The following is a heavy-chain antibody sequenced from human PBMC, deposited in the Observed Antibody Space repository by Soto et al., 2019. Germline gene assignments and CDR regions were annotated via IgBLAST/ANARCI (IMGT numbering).Heavy chain of an antibody. J-gene: IGHJ6*02. CDR1: GYTFTSYG. D-gene: IGHD6-19*01. CDR3: ARDHSSGWYTNYYYGMDV. V-gene: IGHV1-18*01. Sequence: GASVKVSCKASGYTFTSYGTSWVRQAPGQGLEWMGWISAYNGNTNYAQKLQGRVTMTTDTSTSTAYMELRSLRSDDTAVYYCARDHSSGWYTNYYYGMDVWGQGTTVTVSS. CDR2: ISAYNGNT.